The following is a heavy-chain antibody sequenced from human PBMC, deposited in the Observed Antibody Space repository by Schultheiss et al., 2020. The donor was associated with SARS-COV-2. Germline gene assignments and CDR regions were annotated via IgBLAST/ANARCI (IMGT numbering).Heavy chain of an antibody. D-gene: IGHD5-12*01. CDR3: ARVRVVATSADAFDI. V-gene: IGHV3-9*01. CDR1: GFTFDDYA. Sequence: GGSLRLSCAASGFTFDDYAMHWVRQAPGKGLEWVSGISWNSGSIGYADSVKGRFTLSRDNAKNSLYLQMNSLRAADTAVYYCARVRVVATSADAFDIWGQGTMVTVSS. J-gene: IGHJ3*02. CDR2: ISWNSGSI.